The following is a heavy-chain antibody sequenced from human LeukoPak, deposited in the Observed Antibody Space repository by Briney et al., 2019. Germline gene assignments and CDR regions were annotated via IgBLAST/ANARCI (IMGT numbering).Heavy chain of an antibody. CDR2: INPSGGSA. D-gene: IGHD2-2*01. CDR3: ARDPGERYCSSTSCYVFDY. V-gene: IGHV1-46*01. CDR1: GYTFTSYY. J-gene: IGHJ4*02. Sequence: GASVKVSCTASGYTFTSYYMQWVRQAPGQGLEWMGIINPSGGSATYAQKFQGRVTMTRDTSTSTVYMELSSLRSEDTAVYYCARDPGERYCSSTSCYVFDYWGQGTLVTVSS.